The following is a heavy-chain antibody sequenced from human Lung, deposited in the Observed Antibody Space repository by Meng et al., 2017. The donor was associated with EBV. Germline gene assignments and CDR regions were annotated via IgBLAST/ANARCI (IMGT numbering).Heavy chain of an antibody. CDR2: FVNNVDT. Sequence: VPLWRSGAGVKKPGASVRGSCEASGYTFASYGISWLRQAPGQGLEWMGWFVNNVDTYSAQKFQGRVTMTTDTHTSTAFMELRSLRSDDTAVYYCARGTPGRSHSDYWGQGTLVTVSS. V-gene: IGHV1-18*01. CDR3: ARGTPGRSHSDY. J-gene: IGHJ4*02. D-gene: IGHD3-10*01. CDR1: GYTFASYG.